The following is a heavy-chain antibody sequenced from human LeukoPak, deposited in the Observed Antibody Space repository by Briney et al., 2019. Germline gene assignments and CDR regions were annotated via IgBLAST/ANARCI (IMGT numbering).Heavy chain of an antibody. CDR1: GFTFSSYA. CDR2: ISYDGSNK. Sequence: GGSLRLSCAASGFTFSSYAMHWVRQAPGKGLEWVAVISYDGSNKYYADSVKGRFTISRDNSKNTLYLQMNSLRAEDTAVYYCAKDLEEWLRRGGGYFDYWGQGTLVTVSS. V-gene: IGHV3-30-3*01. CDR3: AKDLEEWLRRGGGYFDY. J-gene: IGHJ4*02. D-gene: IGHD5-12*01.